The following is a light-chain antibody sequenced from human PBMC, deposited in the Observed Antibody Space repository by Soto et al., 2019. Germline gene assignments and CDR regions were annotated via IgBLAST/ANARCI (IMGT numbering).Light chain of an antibody. V-gene: IGLV8-61*01. Sequence: QAVVTQEPSFSVSPGGTVTLTCALNSGSVSTSYYPSWYQQTPGQDPRTLIYSTSTRSSGVPDRFSGSILGNKAALTITGAQADDESDYYCALYMGNGIAVLGGGTQLTVL. CDR3: ALYMGNGIAV. J-gene: IGLJ2*01. CDR2: STS. CDR1: SGSVSTSYY.